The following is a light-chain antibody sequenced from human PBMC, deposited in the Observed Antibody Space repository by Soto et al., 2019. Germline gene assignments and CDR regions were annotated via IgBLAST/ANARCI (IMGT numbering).Light chain of an antibody. J-gene: IGLJ2*01. CDR1: TGDLGGSDY. Sequence: QSVLTQPASVSGSPGQSITISCTGSTGDLGGSDYVSWYQQHPGKAPKLMIYDVTNRPSGVSNRFSGSKSGNTASLTISGLQAEDEADYYCSSYTSSAILVFGGGTKLTVL. CDR2: DVT. V-gene: IGLV2-14*01. CDR3: SSYTSSAILV.